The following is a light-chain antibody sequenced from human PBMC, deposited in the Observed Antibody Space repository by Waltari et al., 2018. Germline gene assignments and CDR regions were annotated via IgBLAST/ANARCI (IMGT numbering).Light chain of an antibody. CDR1: QSISSW. CDR2: KAS. J-gene: IGKJ1*01. V-gene: IGKV1-5*03. CDR3: QQYPRT. Sequence: DIQMTQSPSTLSASVGDRVTITCRASQSISSWLAWYQQKPGKAPKLLIYKASSLESVVPSRFSGSGSVTEFTLTISSLQPDDFATYYCQQYPRTFGQGTKVEIK.